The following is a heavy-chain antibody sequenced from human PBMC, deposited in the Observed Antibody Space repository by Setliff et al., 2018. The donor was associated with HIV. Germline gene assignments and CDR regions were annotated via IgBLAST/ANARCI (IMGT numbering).Heavy chain of an antibody. Sequence: QSGGSLRLSCAVSGFTVSSNYMTWVRQAPGKGLEWVSLIYRGVGTNYADSVEGRFTISRDNSRNRLYLQMNSLRAEDTAVYFCAKAFGGYPNPIEYPQHWGHGTLVTVSS. CDR2: IYRGVGT. CDR1: GFTVSSNY. J-gene: IGHJ1*01. CDR3: AKAFGGYPNPIEYPQH. D-gene: IGHD3-16*01. V-gene: IGHV3-53*01.